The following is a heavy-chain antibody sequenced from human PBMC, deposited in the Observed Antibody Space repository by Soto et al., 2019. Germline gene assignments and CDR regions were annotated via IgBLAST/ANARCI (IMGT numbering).Heavy chain of an antibody. CDR3: ASGFYGAGSYYSLDY. J-gene: IGHJ4*02. V-gene: IGHV1-18*01. D-gene: IGHD3-10*01. CDR1: GYTFTSYG. Sequence: QVQLVQSGAEVKKPGASVKVSCKVSGYTFTSYGINWVRQAPGQGLEWMGWITAYNFDTNYSQKCQGRVTMTMDTSTSTAYMELRSLTSDDTAVYYCASGFYGAGSYYSLDYWGRGTLVTVSS. CDR2: ITAYNFDT.